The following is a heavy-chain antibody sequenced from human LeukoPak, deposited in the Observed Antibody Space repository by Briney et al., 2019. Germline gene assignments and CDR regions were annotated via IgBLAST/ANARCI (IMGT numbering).Heavy chain of an antibody. Sequence: GGSLRLSCAASGFTFSSYAMHWVRQAPGKGLEYVSAISSNGGSTYYASSVKGRFTISRDNSKNTLYLQMGSLRAEDMAVYYCARARGGSHDYWGQGTLVTVSS. D-gene: IGHD2-15*01. CDR2: ISSNGGST. CDR3: ARARGGSHDY. V-gene: IGHV3-64*01. J-gene: IGHJ4*02. CDR1: GFTFSSYA.